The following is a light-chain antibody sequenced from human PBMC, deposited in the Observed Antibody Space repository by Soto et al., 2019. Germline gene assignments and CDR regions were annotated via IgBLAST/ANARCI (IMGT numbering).Light chain of an antibody. V-gene: IGLV2-8*01. Sequence: QSALTQPPSASGSPGQSVTISCTGTSSDICGYNYVSWYQQHPGKAPKLMISEVSKRPSGVPDRFSGSKSGNTASLTVSGLQAEDEADYYCNSYAGSNNWVFGGGTKLTVL. CDR1: SSDICGYNY. CDR2: EVS. J-gene: IGLJ3*02. CDR3: NSYAGSNNWV.